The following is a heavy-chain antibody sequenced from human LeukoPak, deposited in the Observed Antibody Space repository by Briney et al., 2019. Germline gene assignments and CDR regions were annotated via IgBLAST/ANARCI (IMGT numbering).Heavy chain of an antibody. CDR2: IYDSGST. CDR1: GGSISDHY. J-gene: IGHJ5*02. CDR3: ARHYGP. V-gene: IGHV4-39*01. Sequence: PSETLSLTCAVYGGSISDHYWSWIRQPPGKGLEWIGSIYDSGSTYYNPSLESRVTISVDTSKNQFSLKLNSVTAADTAVYYCARHYGPWGQGTLVTVSS. D-gene: IGHD3-10*01.